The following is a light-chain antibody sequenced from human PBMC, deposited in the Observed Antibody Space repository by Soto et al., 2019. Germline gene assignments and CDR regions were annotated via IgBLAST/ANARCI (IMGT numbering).Light chain of an antibody. Sequence: EIVLTQSPGTLSLSPGERATLSCRASQSVSSSYLAWYQQKTGQAPRLLIYGASSGATGIPDRFSGSGSGTDFTLTISRLEPEDFAVYYCQQYGSSPKTFGQGTRLEIK. CDR2: GAS. V-gene: IGKV3-20*01. J-gene: IGKJ5*01. CDR3: QQYGSSPKT. CDR1: QSVSSSY.